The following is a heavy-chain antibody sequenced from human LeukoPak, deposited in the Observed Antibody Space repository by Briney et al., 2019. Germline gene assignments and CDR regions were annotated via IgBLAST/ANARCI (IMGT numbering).Heavy chain of an antibody. J-gene: IGHJ5*02. Sequence: GGSLSLSCVASGFTFSSYAMSWVRQAPGKGLEWVSGISGRDGSTYYADSVRGRFTISRDNSKNTLYLQMNSLRAEDTAVYYCAKDGYFDWLLETYNWFDPWGQGTLVTVSS. CDR2: ISGRDGST. CDR1: GFTFSSYA. D-gene: IGHD3-9*01. V-gene: IGHV3-23*01. CDR3: AKDGYFDWLLETYNWFDP.